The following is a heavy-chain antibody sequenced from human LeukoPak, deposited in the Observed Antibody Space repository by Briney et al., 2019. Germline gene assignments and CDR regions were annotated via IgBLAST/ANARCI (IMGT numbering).Heavy chain of an antibody. CDR2: IIPIFSTA. V-gene: IGHV1-69*05. D-gene: IGHD6-19*01. CDR3: ARDLAVAGTGVRYFDY. CDR1: GGTFSSYA. Sequence: SVKVSCKASGGTFSSYAISWVRQAPGQGLEWMGGIIPIFSTANYAQKFQGRVTITTDESTSTAYMELSSLRSEDTAVYYCARDLAVAGTGVRYFDYWGQGTLVTVSS. J-gene: IGHJ4*02.